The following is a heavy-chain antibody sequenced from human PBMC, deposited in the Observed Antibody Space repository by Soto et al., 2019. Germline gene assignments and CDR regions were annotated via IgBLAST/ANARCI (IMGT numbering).Heavy chain of an antibody. Sequence: PSETLSLTCSVSGASINSYCWSWIRQPPGKGLEWIGFTFHSGSTNSNPSLKSRVIISIDTSKSQFSLKLSSVTAADTAVYYCARLTRYDSGWSAFDYWGPGALVTVS. CDR1: GASINSYC. V-gene: IGHV4-59*01. CDR3: ARLTRYDSGWSAFDY. D-gene: IGHD6-19*01. J-gene: IGHJ4*02. CDR2: TFHSGST.